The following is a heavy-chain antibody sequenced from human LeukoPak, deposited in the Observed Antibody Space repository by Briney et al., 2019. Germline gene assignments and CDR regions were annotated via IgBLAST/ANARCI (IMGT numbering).Heavy chain of an antibody. CDR1: GFTFSSYS. CDR3: ARERPDFWSGYSAFGYYGMDV. J-gene: IGHJ6*02. CDR2: ISSSSSTI. D-gene: IGHD3-3*01. Sequence: GGSLRLSCAASGFTFSSYSMNWVRQAPGKGLEWVSYISSSSSTIYYADSVKGRFTISRDNAKNSLYLQMNSLRAKDTAAYYCARERPDFWSGYSAFGYYGMDVWGQGTTVTVSS. V-gene: IGHV3-48*01.